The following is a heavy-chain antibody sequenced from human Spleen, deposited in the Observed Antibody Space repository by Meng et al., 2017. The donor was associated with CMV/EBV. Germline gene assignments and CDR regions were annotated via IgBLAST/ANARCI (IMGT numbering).Heavy chain of an antibody. CDR1: GFTFSTYD. Sequence: GESLKISCAASGFTFSTYDMSWVRQAPEKGLEWVSTISGSGVSTFYADSVKGRFTISRDNSKNTLYLQMNSLRAEDTAVYYCARVDYDFWSGYYRWGQGTLVTVSS. D-gene: IGHD3-3*01. J-gene: IGHJ4*02. CDR2: ISGSGVST. CDR3: ARVDYDFWSGYYR. V-gene: IGHV3-23*01.